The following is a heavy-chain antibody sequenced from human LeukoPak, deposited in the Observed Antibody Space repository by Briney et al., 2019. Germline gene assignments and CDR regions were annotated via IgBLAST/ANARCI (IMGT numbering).Heavy chain of an antibody. J-gene: IGHJ5*02. Sequence: GASVKVSCKASGGTFSSYAISWVRQAPGQGLEWMGGIIPIFGTANYAQKFQGRVTITADESTSTAYMELSSLRSEDTAVYYCARERQYSSSWPTYNWFDPWGQGTLVTVSS. D-gene: IGHD6-13*01. CDR1: GGTFSSYA. CDR3: ARERQYSSSWPTYNWFDP. CDR2: IIPIFGTA. V-gene: IGHV1-69*13.